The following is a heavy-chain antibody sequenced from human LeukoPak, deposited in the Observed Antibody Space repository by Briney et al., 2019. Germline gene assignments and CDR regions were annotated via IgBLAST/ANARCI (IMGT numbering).Heavy chain of an antibody. J-gene: IGHJ4*02. D-gene: IGHD3-3*01. CDR1: GYSFTSYW. CDR3: ARQDDFWSGTNDY. Sequence: GESLMISCTGSGYSFTSYWIGWVRQMPGKGLEWMGIIYPGDSGTRYSPSFQGQVTISADKSISTAYLQWSSLKASDTAMYYCARQDDFWSGTNDYWGQGTLVTVSS. V-gene: IGHV5-51*01. CDR2: IYPGDSGT.